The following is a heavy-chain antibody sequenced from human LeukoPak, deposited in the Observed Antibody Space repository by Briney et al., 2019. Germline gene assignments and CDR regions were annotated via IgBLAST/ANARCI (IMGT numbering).Heavy chain of an antibody. J-gene: IGHJ6*03. CDR2: IIPIFGTA. D-gene: IGHD2-2*01. CDR3: ADCSSTSCYYYYYMDV. CDR1: GGTFSSYA. Sequence: SVTVSCKASGGTFSSYAISWVRQAPGPGLEWMGRIIPIFGTANYAQKFQGRVTITTDESTSTAYMELSSLRSEDTAVYYCADCSSTSCYYYYYMDVWGKGTTVTVSS. V-gene: IGHV1-69*05.